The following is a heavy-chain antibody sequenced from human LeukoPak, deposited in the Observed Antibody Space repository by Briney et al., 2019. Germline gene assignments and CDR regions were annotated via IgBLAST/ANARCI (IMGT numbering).Heavy chain of an antibody. CDR2: ISSSSSYV. V-gene: IGHV3-21*01. CDR1: GFTFSSYS. CDR3: ARVRVAVAGFSDY. Sequence: GGSLRLSCAASGFTFSSYSVNWVRQAPGKGLEWVSSISSSSSYVYYADSVKGRFTISRDNAKNSLYLQMNSLRAEDTAVYYCARVRVAVAGFSDYWGQGTLVTVSS. J-gene: IGHJ4*02. D-gene: IGHD6-19*01.